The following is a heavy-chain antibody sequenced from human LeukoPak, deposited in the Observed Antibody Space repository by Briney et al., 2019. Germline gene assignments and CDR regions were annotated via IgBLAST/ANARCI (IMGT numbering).Heavy chain of an antibody. D-gene: IGHD3-10*01. CDR3: ARAGQKYRTGSYYYYYGMDV. J-gene: IGHJ6*02. V-gene: IGHV4-59*08. CDR2: IYYSGST. CDR1: GGSISSYY. Sequence: SETLSLTCTVSGGSISSYYWSWIQQPPGKGLEWIGYIYYSGSTNYNPSLKSRVTISVDTSKNQFSLKLSSVTAADTAVYYCARAGQKYRTGSYYYYYGMDVWGQGTTVTVSS.